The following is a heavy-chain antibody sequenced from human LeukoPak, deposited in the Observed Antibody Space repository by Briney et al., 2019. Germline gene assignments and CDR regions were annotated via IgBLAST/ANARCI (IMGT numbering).Heavy chain of an antibody. J-gene: IGHJ3*02. CDR1: GGSFSGYY. V-gene: IGHV4-34*01. D-gene: IGHD3-10*01. Sequence: SSETLSLTCAVYGGSFSGYYWSWIRQPPGKGLEWIGEINHSGSTNYNPSLKSRVTISVDTSKNQSSLKLSSVTAADTAVYYCARVMVQVEGDAFDIWGQGTMVTVSS. CDR2: INHSGST. CDR3: ARVMVQVEGDAFDI.